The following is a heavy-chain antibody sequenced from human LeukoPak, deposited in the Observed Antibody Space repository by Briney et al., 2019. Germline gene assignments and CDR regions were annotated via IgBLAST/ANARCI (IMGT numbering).Heavy chain of an antibody. V-gene: IGHV3-7*03. Sequence: GGSLRLSCAASGSSISRYWMSWVRQARGKGLEWVANIKQDGSEIYYVDSVKGRFTISRDNAKNSLSLQMNSLRAEDTAVYYCAREHGDWNGFRDLWGQGTLVAVSS. CDR3: AREHGDWNGFRDL. J-gene: IGHJ5*02. CDR1: GSSISRYW. CDR2: IKQDGSEI. D-gene: IGHD1-1*01.